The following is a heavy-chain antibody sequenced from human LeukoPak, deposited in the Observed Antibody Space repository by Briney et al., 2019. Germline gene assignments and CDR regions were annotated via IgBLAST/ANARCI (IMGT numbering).Heavy chain of an antibody. CDR2: INPSGGST. J-gene: IGHJ5*02. Sequence: GASVKVSFKASGYTFTSYYMHWVRQAPGEGLEWMGIINPSGGSTSYAQKFQGRVTMTRDMSTSTVYMELRSLRSDDTAVYYCARDTKRSRARWENLGFDPWGQGTLVTVSS. CDR1: GYTFTSYY. V-gene: IGHV1-46*01. CDR3: ARDTKRSRARWENLGFDP. D-gene: IGHD1-26*01.